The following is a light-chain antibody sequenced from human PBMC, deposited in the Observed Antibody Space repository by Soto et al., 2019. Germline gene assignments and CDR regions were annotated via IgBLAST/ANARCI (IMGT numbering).Light chain of an antibody. Sequence: EIFLTQSPYTLSLSPGDRVTFSCRASQSIGRRNLAWYQQKPGQAPRLLMFGASGRAPGIPERISGSGSGTDFNVTISRLAPEDFELYYCQQYASSPITFGQGTRLEIK. J-gene: IGKJ5*01. CDR1: QSIGRRN. CDR2: GAS. V-gene: IGKV3-20*01. CDR3: QQYASSPIT.